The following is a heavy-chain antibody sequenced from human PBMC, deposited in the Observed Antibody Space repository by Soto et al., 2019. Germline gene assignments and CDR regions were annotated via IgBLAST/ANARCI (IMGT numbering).Heavy chain of an antibody. Sequence: ASVKVSCKASGYTFTSYGISWVRQAPGQGLEWMGWISAYNGNTNYAQKLQGRVTMTTDTSTSTAYMELRSLRSDDTAVYYCAREEEQCLGDDAFDIWGQGTMVTVSS. J-gene: IGHJ3*02. CDR2: ISAYNGNT. D-gene: IGHD6-19*01. CDR1: GYTFTSYG. CDR3: AREEEQCLGDDAFDI. V-gene: IGHV1-18*04.